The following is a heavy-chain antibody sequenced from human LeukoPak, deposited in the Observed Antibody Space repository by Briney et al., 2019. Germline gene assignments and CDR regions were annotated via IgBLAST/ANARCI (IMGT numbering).Heavy chain of an antibody. J-gene: IGHJ4*02. V-gene: IGHV3-30*02. CDR2: IRYDGLHK. CDR1: GSTFSNFG. CDR3: AIRVSSN. D-gene: IGHD2-2*01. Sequence: GGFLRLSCAASGSTFSNFGMHWVRQAPGKGLESVAFIRYDGLHKYYADSVKGRFTISRDNSKNALFLQMNSLRGDDTAIYYYAIRVSSNWGRGTLVTVSS.